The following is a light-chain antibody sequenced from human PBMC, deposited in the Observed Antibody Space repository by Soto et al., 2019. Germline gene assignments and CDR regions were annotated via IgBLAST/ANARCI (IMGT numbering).Light chain of an antibody. CDR3: SSYTTSSTYV. Sequence: QSVLTQPASVSGSPGQSITVSCTGTISEVGGYDYVSWYQQHPGKAPKLMIYDVSNRPSGVSNRFSGSKSGNTASLTISGLQADDEADYYCSSYTTSSTYVFGTGTKLTVL. V-gene: IGLV2-14*01. CDR1: ISEVGGYDY. J-gene: IGLJ1*01. CDR2: DVS.